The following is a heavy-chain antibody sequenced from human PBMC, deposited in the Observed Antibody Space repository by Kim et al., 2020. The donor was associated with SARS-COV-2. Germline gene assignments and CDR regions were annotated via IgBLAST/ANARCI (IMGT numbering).Heavy chain of an antibody. D-gene: IGHD3-16*01. Sequence: ASVKVSCKASGYTFTSSCLHWVRQAPGQGLEWMGRINTNRGGTNYAQKFQDRVTMTTDSSITTAYMELSRLRSDDTAVYYCARGASHYVGSECGEAFDIW. CDR2: INTNRGGT. CDR3: ARGASHYVGSECGEAFDI. V-gene: IGHV1-2*06. CDR1: GYTFTSSC. J-gene: IGHJ3*02.